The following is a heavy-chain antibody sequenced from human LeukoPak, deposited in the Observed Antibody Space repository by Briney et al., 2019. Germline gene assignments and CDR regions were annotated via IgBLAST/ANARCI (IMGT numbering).Heavy chain of an antibody. CDR3: AGGSSWYLDY. CDR1: GFTFITYP. CDR2: ITSNGVGT. D-gene: IGHD6-13*01. Sequence: PGGSLRLSCAAPGFTFITYPMHWVRQAPGKGLECVSSITSNGVGTYYANSVKGRFTISRDNSKNTLYLEMGSLRAEDMAVYCCAGGSSWYLDYWGQGTLVTVSS. J-gene: IGHJ4*02. V-gene: IGHV3-64*01.